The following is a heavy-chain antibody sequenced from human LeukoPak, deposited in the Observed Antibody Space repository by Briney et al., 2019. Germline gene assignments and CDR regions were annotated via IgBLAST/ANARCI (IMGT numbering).Heavy chain of an antibody. Sequence: PGGSLRLSCAASGFTFSSYSMNWVRQAPGKGLEWVSYISSSSSTIYYADSVKGRFTISRDNAKNSLYLQMNSLRAEDTAVYYCARGVPTIFGVPHYMDVWGKGTTVTVSS. D-gene: IGHD3-3*01. CDR3: ARGVPTIFGVPHYMDV. CDR2: ISSSSSTI. V-gene: IGHV3-48*04. CDR1: GFTFSSYS. J-gene: IGHJ6*03.